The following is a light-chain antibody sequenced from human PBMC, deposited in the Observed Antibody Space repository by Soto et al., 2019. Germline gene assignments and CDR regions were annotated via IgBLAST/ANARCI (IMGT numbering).Light chain of an antibody. V-gene: IGKV1-8*01. CDR1: QGISSY. Sequence: AIRMTQSPSSLSASTGDRVTITCRASQGISSYLAWYQQKPGKAPKLLIYAASTLQSGVPSRFSGSGSGTDFTLTISCLHSEDFATYYCQQYYSYPRYTFGQGTKLEIK. CDR2: AAS. CDR3: QQYYSYPRYT. J-gene: IGKJ2*01.